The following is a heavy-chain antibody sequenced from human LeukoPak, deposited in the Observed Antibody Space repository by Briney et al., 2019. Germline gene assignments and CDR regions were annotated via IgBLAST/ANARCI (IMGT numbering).Heavy chain of an antibody. V-gene: IGHV4-4*09. J-gene: IGHJ4*02. D-gene: IGHD1/OR15-1a*01. CDR3: ARHSFNNQQHFDY. CDR1: GGSIGGYH. Sequence: PSRTLSLTCTVSGGSIGGYHWSWIRQTPGKGLEWIGYIYTSGSTNYNPSLKSRVTISVDTSKNQFSLKLSSVTAADTAVYYCARHSFNNQQHFDYWGQGTLVTVSS. CDR2: IYTSGST.